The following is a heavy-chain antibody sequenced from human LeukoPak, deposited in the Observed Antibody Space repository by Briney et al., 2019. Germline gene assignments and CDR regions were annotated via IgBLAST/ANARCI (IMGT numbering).Heavy chain of an antibody. Sequence: SETLSLTWAVYGGSFSGYYWSWIRQPPGKGLEWIGEINHSGSTNYNPSLKSRVTISVDTSKNQFSLKLSSVTAADTAVYYCARGSGYVAYYYYGMDVWGQGTTVTVSS. J-gene: IGHJ6*02. CDR3: ARGSGYVAYYYYGMDV. D-gene: IGHD5-12*01. V-gene: IGHV4-34*01. CDR1: GGSFSGYY. CDR2: INHSGST.